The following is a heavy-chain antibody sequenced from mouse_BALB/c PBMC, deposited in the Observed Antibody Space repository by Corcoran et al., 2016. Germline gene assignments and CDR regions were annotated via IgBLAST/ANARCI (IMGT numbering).Heavy chain of an antibody. CDR3: ANWDWYFDV. Sequence: EVQLPQSGAELVKTGASVKLSCTASGFNIKDTYMHWVKQRPEQGLEWIGRIDTANGNTNYDPKFQGHATITADTSSNTAYLQLSSLTSEDTAVYYCANWDWYFDVWGAGTTVTVSS. J-gene: IGHJ1*01. CDR1: GFNIKDTY. V-gene: IGHV14-3*02. CDR2: IDTANGNT. D-gene: IGHD4-1*01.